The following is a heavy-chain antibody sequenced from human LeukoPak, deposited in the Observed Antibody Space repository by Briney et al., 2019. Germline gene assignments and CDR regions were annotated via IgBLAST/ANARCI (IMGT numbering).Heavy chain of an antibody. D-gene: IGHD4-17*01. J-gene: IGHJ4*02. CDR1: SGSISSYY. CDR3: ARTYGDYFDY. Sequence: SETLSLTCTVSSGSISSYYWSWIRQPPGKGLEWIGYIYYSGSTNYNPSLKSRVTISVDTSKNQFSLKLSSVTAADTAVYYCARTYGDYFDYWGQGTLVTVSS. CDR2: IYYSGST. V-gene: IGHV4-59*01.